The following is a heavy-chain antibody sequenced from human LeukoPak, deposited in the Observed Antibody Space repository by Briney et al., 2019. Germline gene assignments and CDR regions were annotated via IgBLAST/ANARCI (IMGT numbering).Heavy chain of an antibody. D-gene: IGHD3-22*01. Sequence: GGSLRLSCAASGFIFTNYFMSWVRQAPGKGLEWVASIKHDGSEKYYVDSVRGRFTISRDNTMNSLYLQMSSLRAEDTAVHYCAKDVSWAYYYDSSGYHPDYWGQGTLVTVSS. CDR1: GFIFTNYF. CDR3: AKDVSWAYYYDSSGYHPDY. J-gene: IGHJ4*02. V-gene: IGHV3-7*01. CDR2: IKHDGSEK.